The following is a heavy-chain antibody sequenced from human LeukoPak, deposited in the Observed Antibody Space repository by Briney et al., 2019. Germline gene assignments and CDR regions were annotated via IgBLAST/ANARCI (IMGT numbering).Heavy chain of an antibody. CDR3: ALLMMYAIDFDS. V-gene: IGHV3-23*01. D-gene: IGHD2-8*01. CDR2: ISGSGENT. Sequence: GGSLRLSCAASGFTFSSYGMHWVRQAPGKGLEWVSAISGSGENTYYADSVKGRFTISRDNSKNTLYLQMNSLRAEDTAVYYCALLMMYAIDFDSWGQGTLVTVSS. J-gene: IGHJ4*02. CDR1: GFTFSSYG.